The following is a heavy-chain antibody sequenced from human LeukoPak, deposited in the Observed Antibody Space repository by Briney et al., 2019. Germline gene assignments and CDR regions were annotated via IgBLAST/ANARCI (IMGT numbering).Heavy chain of an antibody. V-gene: IGHV1-18*01. CDR1: GYTFTSYG. CDR2: ISAYNGNT. Sequence: ASVKVSCKASGYTFTSYGISWVRQAPGQGLEWMGWISAYNGNTNYAQKLQGRVTMTTDTSTSTAYMELRSLRSDDTAVYYCARDVVVPAAMSSYSSSLDYWGQGTLVTVSS. D-gene: IGHD2-2*01. CDR3: ARDVVVPAAMSSYSSSLDY. J-gene: IGHJ4*02.